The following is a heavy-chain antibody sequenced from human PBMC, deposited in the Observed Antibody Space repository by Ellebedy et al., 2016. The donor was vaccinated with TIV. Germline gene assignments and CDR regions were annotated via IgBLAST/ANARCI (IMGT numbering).Heavy chain of an antibody. CDR2: IRSTGTNI. D-gene: IGHD6-19*01. V-gene: IGHV3-48*03. CDR1: GFSFSTYA. Sequence: LGGSLRLSCAASGFSFSTYAMNWVRQAPGKGLEWVSYIRSTGTNIYYGDSVKGRFTISRDNAKNSLYLQMHSLGAEDTAIYYCARYSGSVDALDVWGQGTMVTVSS. J-gene: IGHJ3*01. CDR3: ARYSGSVDALDV.